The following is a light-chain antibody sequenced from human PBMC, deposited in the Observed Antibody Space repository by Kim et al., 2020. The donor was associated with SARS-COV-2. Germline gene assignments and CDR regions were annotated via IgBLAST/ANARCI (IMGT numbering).Light chain of an antibody. Sequence: KTVTCSGTRSCGSIASDYVQCFQQRPGSAPTTMISGDNQRPSGVPDRFSGSIDTSSYSASLTISGLRTEDGADYSCPSYDCSPWVFGGGTQLTVL. CDR2: GDN. V-gene: IGLV6-57*03. CDR1: CGSIASDY. J-gene: IGLJ3*02. CDR3: PSYDCSPWV.